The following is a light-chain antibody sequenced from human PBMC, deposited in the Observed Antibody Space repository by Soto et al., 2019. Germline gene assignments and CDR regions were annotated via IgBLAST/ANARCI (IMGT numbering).Light chain of an antibody. CDR1: QSVTSN. CDR3: QQYNNWPPT. CDR2: GAS. J-gene: IGKJ5*01. Sequence: EIVMTQSPATLSVSPGERATLSCRASQSVTSNLAWYQQKPGQAPRLLIYGASTRATGIPARFSGSGSGTEFTLTISSLQSEDFAVYYWQQYNNWPPTFGKGTRLEIK. V-gene: IGKV3-15*01.